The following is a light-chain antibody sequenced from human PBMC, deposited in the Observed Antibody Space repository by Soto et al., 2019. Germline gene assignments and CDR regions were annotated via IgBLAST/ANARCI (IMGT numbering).Light chain of an antibody. CDR3: QQSYSSPET. J-gene: IGKJ1*01. V-gene: IGKV1-39*01. Sequence: DIQMTQSPSSLSASVGDRVTITCRSSQSIDNYLNWYQQKPGKPPNLLIYAASILLSGVPSKFSGRGSGTHFTLTISSLQPEDFATYYCQQSYSSPETFGQGTKVEIK. CDR2: AAS. CDR1: QSIDNY.